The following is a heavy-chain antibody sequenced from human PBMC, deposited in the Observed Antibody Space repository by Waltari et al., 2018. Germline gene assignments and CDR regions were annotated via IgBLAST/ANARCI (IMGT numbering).Heavy chain of an antibody. CDR3: TTDGEDSGSYCIDY. Sequence: EVQLVESGGGLVKPGGSLRLSCAASGFTFSNAWLHWVRQAPGKGLEWVGRIKSKTDGGTTDYAAPVKGRFTISRDDSKNTLYLQMNSLKTEDTAVYYCTTDGEDSGSYCIDYWGQGTLVTVSS. D-gene: IGHD1-26*01. J-gene: IGHJ4*02. V-gene: IGHV3-15*07. CDR1: GFTFSNAW. CDR2: IKSKTDGGTT.